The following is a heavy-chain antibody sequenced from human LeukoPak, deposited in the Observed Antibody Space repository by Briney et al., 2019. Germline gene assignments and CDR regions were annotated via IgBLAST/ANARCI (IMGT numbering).Heavy chain of an antibody. CDR1: GGTFSSYA. CDR3: ARVKQWLEFDY. Sequence: ASVKVSCKASGGTFSSYAISWVRQAPGQGLEWMGGIIPIFGTANYAQKFQGRVTITTDESTSSAYMELSSLRSEDTAVYYCARVKQWLEFDYWGQGTLVTVSS. D-gene: IGHD6-19*01. CDR2: IIPIFGTA. J-gene: IGHJ4*02. V-gene: IGHV1-69*05.